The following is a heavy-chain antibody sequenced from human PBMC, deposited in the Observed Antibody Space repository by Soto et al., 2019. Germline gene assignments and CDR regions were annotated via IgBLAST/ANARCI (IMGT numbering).Heavy chain of an antibody. J-gene: IGHJ6*03. V-gene: IGHV3-33*01. CDR2: IWYDGSNK. CDR3: AREKAPDYYYYYMDV. CDR1: GFTFSSYG. Sequence: QVQLVESGGGVVQPGRSLRLSCAASGFTFSSYGMHWVRQAPGKGLEWVAVIWYDGSNKYYADSVKGRFTISRDNSKNTLYLQMNSLRAEDTAVYYCAREKAPDYYYYYMDVWGKGITVTVSS.